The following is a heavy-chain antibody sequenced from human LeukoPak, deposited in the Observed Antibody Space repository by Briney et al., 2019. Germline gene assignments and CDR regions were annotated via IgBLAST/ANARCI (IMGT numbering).Heavy chain of an antibody. Sequence: PGGSLRLSCAASGFTFSSYSMNWVRQAPGKGLEWVSSISSSSYIYYADSVKGRFTISRDNAKNSLYLQMNSLRAEDTAVYYCARSSGEQLAPLDYWGQGTLVTVSS. J-gene: IGHJ4*02. CDR2: ISSSSYI. CDR1: GFTFSSYS. D-gene: IGHD6-6*01. V-gene: IGHV3-21*01. CDR3: ARSSGEQLAPLDY.